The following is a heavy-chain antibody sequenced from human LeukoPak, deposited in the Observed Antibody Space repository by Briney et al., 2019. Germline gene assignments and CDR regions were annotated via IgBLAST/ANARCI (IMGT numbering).Heavy chain of an antibody. D-gene: IGHD3-3*01. J-gene: IGHJ3*02. CDR1: GGSFSGYY. CDR3: ASNYDFWSGHAFDI. V-gene: IGHV4-34*01. Sequence: PSETLSLTCAVYGGSFSGYYWSWLRQPPGKGLEWIGEINHSGSTNYNPSLKSRVTISVDTSKNQFSLKLSSVTAADTAVYYCASNYDFWSGHAFDIWGQGTMVTVSS. CDR2: INHSGST.